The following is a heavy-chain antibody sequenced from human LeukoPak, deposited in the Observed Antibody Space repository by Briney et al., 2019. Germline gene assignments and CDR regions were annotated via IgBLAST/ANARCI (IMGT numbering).Heavy chain of an antibody. CDR1: GFTFSSYW. CDR2: IKGDGSDT. V-gene: IGHV3-74*01. D-gene: IGHD4-17*01. Sequence: GGSLRLSCAASGFTFSSYWMHWVRQTPGKGLVWVSRIKGDGSDTLYADSAKGRFTTSRDNSKNTLYLQTSSLGVDDTAVYYCARASTTVPNLLDYWGQGALVSVSS. J-gene: IGHJ4*02. CDR3: ARASTTVPNLLDY.